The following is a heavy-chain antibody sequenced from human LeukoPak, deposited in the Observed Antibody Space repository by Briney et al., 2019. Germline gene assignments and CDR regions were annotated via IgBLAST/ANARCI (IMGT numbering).Heavy chain of an antibody. CDR3: ASAGTAAGGGDGAFDI. V-gene: IGHV4-39*07. D-gene: IGHD2-21*02. Sequence: KPSETLSLTCTVSGGSISSSSYYWGWIRQPPGKGLEWIGSIYYSGSTYYNPSLKSRVTISVDTSKNQFSLKLSSVTAADTAVYYCASAGTAAGGGDGAFDIWGQGTMVTVSS. CDR2: IYYSGST. CDR1: GGSISSSSYY. J-gene: IGHJ3*02.